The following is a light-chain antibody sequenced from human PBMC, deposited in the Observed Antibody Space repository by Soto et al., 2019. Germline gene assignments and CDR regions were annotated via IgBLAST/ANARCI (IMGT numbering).Light chain of an antibody. CDR2: AAS. CDR3: QKSYSTPHT. Sequence: DIQMTQSPSSLSASVGDRVTITCRASQSISSYLNWYQQKPGKAPKLLIYAASSLQSGVPSRFSGSGSGTDFTLTISSLQPEDFATYYCQKSYSTPHTFGQGTQLEIK. J-gene: IGKJ5*01. CDR1: QSISSY. V-gene: IGKV1-39*01.